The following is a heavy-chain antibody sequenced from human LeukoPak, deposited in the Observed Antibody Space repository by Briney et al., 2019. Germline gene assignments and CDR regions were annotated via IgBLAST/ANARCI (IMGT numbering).Heavy chain of an antibody. CDR3: ARCGEPSYDILTGYSRFDY. CDR1: GGSMNTISYY. D-gene: IGHD3-9*01. Sequence: SETLSLTCTVSGGSMNTISYYWVWIRQAPEKGLEWIGSVYSRGSIYSNPSLRSRVTISLDTSKNQFSLNLSSVTVADTAVYYCARCGEPSYDILTGYSRFDYWGQGTLVTVSS. V-gene: IGHV4-39*07. J-gene: IGHJ4*02. CDR2: VYSRGSI.